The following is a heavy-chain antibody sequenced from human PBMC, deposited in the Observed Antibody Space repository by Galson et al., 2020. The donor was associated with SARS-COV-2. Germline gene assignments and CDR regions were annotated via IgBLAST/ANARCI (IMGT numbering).Heavy chain of an antibody. CDR3: ARVRSYDSSGYYQDY. CDR2: IIPIFGTA. V-gene: IGHV1-69*13. CDR1: GGTFSSYP. J-gene: IGHJ4*02. D-gene: IGHD3-22*01. Sequence: SVKVSCKASGGTFSSYPISWVRQAPGQGLEWMGGIIPIFGTANYAQKFQFRVTITADESTSTAYMELSSLRSEDTAVYYCARVRSYDSSGYYQDYWGQGTLVTVSS.